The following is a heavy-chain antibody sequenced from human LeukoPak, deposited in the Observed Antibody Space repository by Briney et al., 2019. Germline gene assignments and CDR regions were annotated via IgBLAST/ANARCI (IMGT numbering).Heavy chain of an antibody. V-gene: IGHV4-34*01. CDR1: GFTFSSYA. D-gene: IGHD2-2*01. CDR3: ARARQLLFQFDY. J-gene: IGHJ4*02. CDR2: INHSGST. Sequence: GSLRLSCAASGFTFSSYAMSWVRQPPGKGLEWIGEINHSGSTNYNPSLKSRVTISVDTSKTQFSLKLSSVTAADTAVYYCARARQLLFQFDYWGQGTLVTVTS.